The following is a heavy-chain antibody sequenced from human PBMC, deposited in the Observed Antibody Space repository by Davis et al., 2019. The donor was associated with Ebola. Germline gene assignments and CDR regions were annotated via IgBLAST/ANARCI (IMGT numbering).Heavy chain of an antibody. D-gene: IGHD3-9*01. CDR2: IRYDGINT. J-gene: IGHJ4*02. Sequence: GESLKISCAASGFTFSNYGMHWVRQAPGKGLEWVAFIRYDGINTYYADSVKGRFTISRDNSKNTLHLQMNSLRAEDTAVYYCARSYHDILTGYYYWGQGTLVTVSS. V-gene: IGHV3-30*02. CDR1: GFTFSNYG. CDR3: ARSYHDILTGYYY.